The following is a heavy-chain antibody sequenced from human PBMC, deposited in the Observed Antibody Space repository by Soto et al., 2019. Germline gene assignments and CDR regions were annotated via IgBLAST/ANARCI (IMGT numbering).Heavy chain of an antibody. D-gene: IGHD1-1*01. CDR3: ARRRAGSPRFFDS. J-gene: IGHJ4*02. Sequence: QVQLQESGPRLVKPSETLSLTCTVSGGSVNNGSYYWNWIRQAPGKELEWGGFIFYSGVTNYSPSLRSRVTISLDTSMNQFSLRLNSVSAADTAVDYCARRRAGSPRFFDSWGQGILVTVSS. V-gene: IGHV4-61*01. CDR1: GGSVNNGSYY. CDR2: IFYSGVT.